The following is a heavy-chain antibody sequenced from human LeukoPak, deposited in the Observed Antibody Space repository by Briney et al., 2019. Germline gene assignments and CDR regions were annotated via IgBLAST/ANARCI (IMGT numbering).Heavy chain of an antibody. CDR3: ATNKFGYSSSRLLFDI. J-gene: IGHJ3*02. V-gene: IGHV1-24*01. CDR1: VYTLTQLS. Sequence: ASVKVSFKVSVYTLTQLSMHWVRQAPGKELEWMGGGDPEDGETIYVHRFQGRVTMTQDTSTHTAYMERSGLRSEDTAGYYCATNKFGYSSSRLLFDIWGQGTMVTVSS. CDR2: GDPEDGET. D-gene: IGHD6-13*01.